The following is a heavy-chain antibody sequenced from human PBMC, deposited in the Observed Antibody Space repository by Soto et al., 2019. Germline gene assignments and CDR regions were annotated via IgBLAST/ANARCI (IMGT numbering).Heavy chain of an antibody. CDR3: ARVSPAIVVVPDYGMDV. D-gene: IGHD2-15*01. CDR2: ISGKNGNK. CDR1: GYTFISHG. J-gene: IGHJ6*01. Sequence: VQLVQSGVEVKKPGASVKVSCKASGYTFISHGISWVRQAPGQGLEWREWISGKNGNKNYAQKLHGRVTMTTDTPTSKADMEVRSQRSEDTAVYYCARVSPAIVVVPDYGMDVWGQGTTVTVS. V-gene: IGHV1-18*04.